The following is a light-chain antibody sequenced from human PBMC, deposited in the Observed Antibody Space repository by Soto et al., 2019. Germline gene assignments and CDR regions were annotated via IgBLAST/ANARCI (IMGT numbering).Light chain of an antibody. Sequence: QSALTQPASVSGSPGQSITISCTGTSNDIGTYKYVSWYQQRPGEVPKLMIYDVSNRPPGVSDRFSGSKSGNTASLTISGLQAEDEADYHCSSYTSSSTVTFGGGTKVTVL. CDR1: SNDIGTYKY. V-gene: IGLV2-14*01. J-gene: IGLJ2*01. CDR2: DVS. CDR3: SSYTSSSTVT.